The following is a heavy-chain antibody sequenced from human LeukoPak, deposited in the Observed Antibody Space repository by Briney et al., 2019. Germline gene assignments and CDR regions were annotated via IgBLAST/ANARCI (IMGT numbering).Heavy chain of an antibody. Sequence: GGSLRLSCAASGFTFRMEEMNWVRQAPGKGLEWVSYISGGGGSIYYADSVKGRFTISRDNAKNSLYLQMNSLRAEDTAVYYCARLAAHGSGSYSFDYWGQGTLVTVSS. J-gene: IGHJ4*02. V-gene: IGHV3-48*03. CDR3: ARLAAHGSGSYSFDY. D-gene: IGHD3-10*01. CDR1: GFTFRMEE. CDR2: ISGGGGSI.